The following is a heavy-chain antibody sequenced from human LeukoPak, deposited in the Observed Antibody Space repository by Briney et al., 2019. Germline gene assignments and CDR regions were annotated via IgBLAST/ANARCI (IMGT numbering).Heavy chain of an antibody. D-gene: IGHD3-9*01. CDR1: GGSISSGDYY. CDR2: IYYSGST. V-gene: IGHV4-30-4*08. CDR3: ARGHNFDWLSKSSGPNDY. Sequence: SETLSLTCTVSGGSISSGDYYWSWIRQPPGKGLEWIGYIYYSGSTYYNPSLKSRVTISVDTSKSQFSLKLSSVTAADTAVYYCARGHNFDWLSKSSGPNDYWGQGTLVTVSS. J-gene: IGHJ4*02.